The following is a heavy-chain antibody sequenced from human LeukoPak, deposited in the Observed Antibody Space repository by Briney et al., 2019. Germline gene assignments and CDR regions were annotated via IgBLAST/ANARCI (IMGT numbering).Heavy chain of an antibody. D-gene: IGHD1-26*01. CDR2: IWYGGSNK. CDR1: GFTFSSYG. J-gene: IGHJ4*02. Sequence: GRSLRLSCAASGFTFSSYGMHWVRQAPGKGLEWVAVIWYGGSNKYYADSVKGRFTISRDNSKNTPYLQMNSLRAEDTAVYYCARDREELPNDYWGQGTLVTVSS. V-gene: IGHV3-33*08. CDR3: ARDREELPNDY.